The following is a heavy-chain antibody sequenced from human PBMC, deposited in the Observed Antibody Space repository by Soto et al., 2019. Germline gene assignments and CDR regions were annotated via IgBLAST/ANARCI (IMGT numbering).Heavy chain of an antibody. V-gene: IGHV1-24*01. D-gene: IGHD1-26*01. Sequence: ASVKVSCKVFGCTLSELSFHWVRQAPGKGLEWMATFDPEDGERIYAQKFQGRVTMTEDTSTDTAYMEVSGLKSEDTAVYYCATALSRVGATFGPWGQGTLVTVSS. CDR3: ATALSRVGATFGP. J-gene: IGHJ5*02. CDR1: GCTLSELS. CDR2: FDPEDGER.